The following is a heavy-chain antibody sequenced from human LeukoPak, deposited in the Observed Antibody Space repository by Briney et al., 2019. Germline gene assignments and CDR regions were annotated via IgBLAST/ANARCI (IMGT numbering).Heavy chain of an antibody. CDR1: GFTFSSYA. J-gene: IGHJ4*02. Sequence: GGSLRLSCAASGFTFSSYAMSWVRQAPGKGLEGVSAISGSGGSKYYADSVKGRFTISRDNSKNTLYLEMNSLRAEDTAVYYCAKDRDIVVVPAAVRDYWGQGTLVTVSS. CDR3: AKDRDIVVVPAAVRDY. CDR2: ISGSGGSK. D-gene: IGHD2-15*01. V-gene: IGHV3-23*01.